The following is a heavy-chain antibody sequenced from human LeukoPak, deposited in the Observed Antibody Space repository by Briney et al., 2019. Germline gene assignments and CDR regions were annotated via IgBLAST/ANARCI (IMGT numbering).Heavy chain of an antibody. CDR3: ASSIAAAGTHPPFDY. CDR1: GGSISSSSYY. J-gene: IGHJ4*02. D-gene: IGHD6-13*01. Sequence: SETLSLTCTVSGGSISSSSYYWGWIRQPPGKGLEWIGSIYYSGSTYYNPSLKSRVTISVDTSKNQFSLKLSSVTAADTAVYYCASSIAAAGTHPPFDYWGQGTLVTVSS. CDR2: IYYSGST. V-gene: IGHV4-39*01.